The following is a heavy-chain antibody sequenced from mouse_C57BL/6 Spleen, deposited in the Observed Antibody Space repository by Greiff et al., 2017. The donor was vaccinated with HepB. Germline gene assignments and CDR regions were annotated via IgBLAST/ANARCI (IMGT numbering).Heavy chain of an antibody. J-gene: IGHJ1*03. CDR1: GFTFSSYT. D-gene: IGHD1-1*01. CDR2: ISGGGGNT. CDR3: ARQLTTVVAPLDV. Sequence: EVKLMESGGGLVKPGGSLKLSCAASGFTFSSYTMSWVRQTPEKRLEWVATISGGGGNTYYPDSVKGRFTISRDNAKNTLYLQMSSLRSEDTALYYCARQLTTVVAPLDVWGTGTTVTVSS. V-gene: IGHV5-9*01.